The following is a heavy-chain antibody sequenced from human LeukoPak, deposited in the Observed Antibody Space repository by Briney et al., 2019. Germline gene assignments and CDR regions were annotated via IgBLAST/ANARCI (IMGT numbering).Heavy chain of an antibody. CDR3: ATGRVLWFGELFL. Sequence: ASVKVSCKASGGTFSSYAISWVRQAPGQGLEWMGGIIPIFGTANYAQKFQGRVTMTEDTSTDTAYMELSSLRSEDTAVYYCATGRVLWFGELFLWGQGTLVTVSS. CDR1: GGTFSSYA. CDR2: IIPIFGTA. D-gene: IGHD3-10*01. V-gene: IGHV1-69*06. J-gene: IGHJ4*02.